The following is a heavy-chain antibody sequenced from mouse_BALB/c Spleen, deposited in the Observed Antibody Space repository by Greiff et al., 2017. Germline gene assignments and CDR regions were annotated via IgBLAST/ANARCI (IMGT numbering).Heavy chain of an antibody. D-gene: IGHD2-4*01. CDR2: IDPANGNT. Sequence: EVQLQESGAELVKPGASVKLSCTASGFNIKDTYMHWVKQRPEQGLEWIGRIDPANGNTKYDPKFQGKATITADTSSNTAYLQLSSLTSEDTAVYYCARYDYDVPFAYWGQGTLVTVSA. J-gene: IGHJ3*01. CDR1: GFNIKDTY. V-gene: IGHV14-3*02. CDR3: ARYDYDVPFAY.